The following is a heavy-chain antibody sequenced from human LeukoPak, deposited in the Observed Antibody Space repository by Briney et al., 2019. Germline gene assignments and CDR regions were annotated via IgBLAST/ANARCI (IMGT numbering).Heavy chain of an antibody. V-gene: IGHV4-39*07. CDR2: IYYSGST. Sequence: PSETLSLTCTVSGFSISSSSYYWGWLRQPPGKGLEWIGSIYYSGSTYYNPSLKSRVTISVDTSKNQFSLKLSSVTAADTAVYYCARGAKEAAAGFFDPWGQGTLVTVSS. CDR1: GFSISSSSYY. CDR3: ARGAKEAAAGFFDP. J-gene: IGHJ5*02. D-gene: IGHD6-13*01.